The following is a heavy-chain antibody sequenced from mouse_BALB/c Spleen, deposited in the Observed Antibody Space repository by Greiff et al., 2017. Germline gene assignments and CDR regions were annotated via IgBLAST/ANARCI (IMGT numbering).Heavy chain of an antibody. J-gene: IGHJ4*01. D-gene: IGHD2-14*01. CDR1: GDSITSGY. Sequence: EVKLMESGPSLVKPSQTLSLTCSVTGDSITSGYWNWVRKFPGNKLEYMGYISYSGSTYYNPSLKSRISITRDTAKNQYYLQLNSVTTEDTATYYCAFYDRYDGYYALEDWGQGTSVTVSS. V-gene: IGHV3-8*02. CDR3: AFYDRYDGYYALED. CDR2: ISYSGST.